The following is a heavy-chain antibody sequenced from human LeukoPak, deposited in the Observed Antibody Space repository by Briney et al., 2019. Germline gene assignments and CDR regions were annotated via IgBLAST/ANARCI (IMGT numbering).Heavy chain of an antibody. CDR2: ISFDGTDA. CDR1: GFTFSSYA. D-gene: IGHD3-22*01. V-gene: IGHV3-30*04. J-gene: IGHJ3*02. CDR3: ARRGYPTSPVGAFDI. Sequence: GGSLRLSCAASGFTFSSYAIHWVRQAPGKGLEWVAVISFDGTDAFYADSVKGRFTISRDNSKNTLYLQMNSLRAEDTAVYYCARRGYPTSPVGAFDIWGQGTMVTVSS.